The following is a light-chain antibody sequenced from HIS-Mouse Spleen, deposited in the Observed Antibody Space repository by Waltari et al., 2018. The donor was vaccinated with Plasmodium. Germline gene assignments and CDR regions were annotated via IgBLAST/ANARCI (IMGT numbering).Light chain of an antibody. J-gene: IGKJ1*01. CDR1: QSVSSSY. Sequence: EIVMTQSPATLSLSPGERATLSCRASQSVSSSYLSWYQQKPGQAPRLLIYGASTRATGIPARFSGSGSGTDFTLIISSLQPEDFAVYYCQQDYNWPAWTFGQGTKVEIK. V-gene: IGKV3D-7*01. CDR2: GAS. CDR3: QQDYNWPAWT.